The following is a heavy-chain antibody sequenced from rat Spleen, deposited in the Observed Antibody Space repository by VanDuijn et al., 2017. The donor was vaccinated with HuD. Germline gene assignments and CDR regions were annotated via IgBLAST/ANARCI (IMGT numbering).Heavy chain of an antibody. CDR2: ISYDGSKT. Sequence: EVQLVESGGGLVQPGRSLKLSCAASGFTFSDFYMAWVRQAPTKGLEWVATISYDGSKTYYRDSVKGRFNISRDNAKSTLYLQMNSLRSEDTATYYCARPHYYYYIMDAWGQGASVTVSS. CDR3: ARPHYYYYIMDA. CDR1: GFTFSDFY. V-gene: IGHV5-22*01. D-gene: IGHD1-1*01. J-gene: IGHJ4*01.